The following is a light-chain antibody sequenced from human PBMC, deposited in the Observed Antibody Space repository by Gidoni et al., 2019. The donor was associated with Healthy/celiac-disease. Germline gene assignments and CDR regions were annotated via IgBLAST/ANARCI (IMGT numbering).Light chain of an antibody. CDR3: QQYNSPTLT. J-gene: IGKJ4*01. CDR2: KAS. Sequence: DIQMTQSPSTLSASVGARVTITCRASQSISSWLAWYQQKPGKAPKLLIYKASSLESGVPSRFSGSGSGTEFTLTISSLQPDDFATYYCQQYNSPTLTFGGGTKVEIK. V-gene: IGKV1-5*03. CDR1: QSISSW.